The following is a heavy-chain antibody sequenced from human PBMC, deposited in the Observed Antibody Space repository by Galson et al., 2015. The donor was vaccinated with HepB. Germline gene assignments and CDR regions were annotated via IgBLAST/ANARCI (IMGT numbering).Heavy chain of an antibody. J-gene: IGHJ4*02. CDR3: AKDPDFDFYSEKSTTFDY. V-gene: IGHV3-23*01. D-gene: IGHD3-3*01. CDR2: ISGAGHNT. CDR1: GFSFDTYA. Sequence: SLRLSCAASGFSFDTYAMSWVRQAPGKGLKWVSTISGAGHNTYYADAVRGRFTISRDNSMNTVYLQMISLRAVDTAMYYCAKDPDFDFYSEKSTTFDYWGRGTLVTVSS.